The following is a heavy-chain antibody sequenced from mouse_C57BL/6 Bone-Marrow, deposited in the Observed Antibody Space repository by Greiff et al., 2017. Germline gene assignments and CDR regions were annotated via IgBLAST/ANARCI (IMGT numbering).Heavy chain of an antibody. J-gene: IGHJ4*01. D-gene: IGHD4-1*01. V-gene: IGHV2-2*01. CDR3: ARPFFNWDTGAMDY. CDR1: GFSLTSYG. Sequence: QVQLQQSGPGLVQPSQSLSITCTVSGFSLTSYGVHWVRQSPGKGLEWLGVIWSGGSTDSNAAFISRLSISKDNSKSQVFFKMNSLQADDTAIYYCARPFFNWDTGAMDYWGQGTSVTVSS. CDR2: IWSGGST.